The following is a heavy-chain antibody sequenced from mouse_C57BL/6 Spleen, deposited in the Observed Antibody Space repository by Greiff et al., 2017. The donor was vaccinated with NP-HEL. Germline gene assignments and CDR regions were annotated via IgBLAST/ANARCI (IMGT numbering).Heavy chain of an antibody. Sequence: EVMLVESGGGLVKPGGSLKLSCAASGFTFSDYGMHWVRQAPEKGLEWVAYISSGSSTIYYADTVKGRFTISRDNAKNTLFLQMTRLGSEDTAMYYCARGTGAGIDYWGQGTTLTVSS. J-gene: IGHJ2*01. D-gene: IGHD4-1*01. CDR2: ISSGSSTI. V-gene: IGHV5-17*01. CDR3: ARGTGAGIDY. CDR1: GFTFSDYG.